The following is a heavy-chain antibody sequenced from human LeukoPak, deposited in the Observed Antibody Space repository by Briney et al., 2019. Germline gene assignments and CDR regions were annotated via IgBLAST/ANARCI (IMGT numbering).Heavy chain of an antibody. D-gene: IGHD3-10*01. J-gene: IGHJ4*02. CDR1: GFTFSSYA. CDR3: AKDRSRGSRGEWFGELLSRYFDY. Sequence: GGSLRLSCAASGFTFSSYAMSWVRQAPGKGLEWVSAISGSGGSTYYADSVKGRFTISRDNSKNTLYLQMNSLRAEDTAVYYCAKDRSRGSRGEWFGELLSRYFDYWGQGTLVSVSS. V-gene: IGHV3-23*01. CDR2: ISGSGGST.